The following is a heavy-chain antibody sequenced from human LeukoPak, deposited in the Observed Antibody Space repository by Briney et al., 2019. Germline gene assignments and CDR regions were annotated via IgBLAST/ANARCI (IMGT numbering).Heavy chain of an antibody. CDR2: ISSSGSTI. CDR1: GFTFSSYE. Sequence: GGSLRLSCAASGFTFSSYEMNWVRQAPGKGLEWVPYISSSGSTIYYADSVKGRFTISRDNSKNTLYLQMNSLRAEDTAVYYCAKGSKEVLFTRDHYMDVWGKGTTVTISS. D-gene: IGHD3-3*01. CDR3: AKGSKEVLFTRDHYMDV. J-gene: IGHJ6*03. V-gene: IGHV3-48*03.